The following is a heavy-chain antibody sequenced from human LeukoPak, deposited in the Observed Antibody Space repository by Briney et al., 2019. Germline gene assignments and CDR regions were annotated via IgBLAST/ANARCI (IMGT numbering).Heavy chain of an antibody. CDR3: ARRAVDTMIVVVIKVRSSAFDI. CDR2: INHSGST. D-gene: IGHD3-22*01. V-gene: IGHV4-34*01. Sequence: SETLSLTCAVYGGSFSGYYWSWIRQPPGKGLEWIGEINHSGSTNYNPSLKSRVTISVDTSKNQFSLKLSSVTAADTAVYYCARRAVDTMIVVVIKVRSSAFDIWDQGTMVTVSS. J-gene: IGHJ3*02. CDR1: GGSFSGYY.